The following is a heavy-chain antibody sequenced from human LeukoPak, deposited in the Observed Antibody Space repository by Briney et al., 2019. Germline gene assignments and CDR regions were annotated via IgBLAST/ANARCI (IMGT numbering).Heavy chain of an antibody. CDR2: IIPILGIA. D-gene: IGHD5-18*01. V-gene: IGHV1-69*04. CDR1: GGTFSSYA. CDR3: ARGDTAMVTPLRD. Sequence: SVKVSCKASGGTFSSYAISWVRQAPGQGLEWMGRIIPILGIANYAQKFQGRVTITADKSTSTAYMELSSLRSEDTAVYYCARGDTAMVTPLRDWGQGTLVTVSS. J-gene: IGHJ4*02.